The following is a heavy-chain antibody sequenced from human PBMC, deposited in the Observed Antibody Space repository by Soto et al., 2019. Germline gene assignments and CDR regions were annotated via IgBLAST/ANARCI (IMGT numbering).Heavy chain of an antibody. D-gene: IGHD3-22*01. CDR3: ARGTPTYYYDSSGYPNLGVFDY. CDR2: IIPIFGTA. V-gene: IGHV1-69*13. Sequence: SVKVSCKASGCTFSSYAISCVRQAPGQVLEWMGGIIPIFGTANYAQKFQGRVTITADESTSTAYMELSSLRSEDTAVYYCARGTPTYYYDSSGYPNLGVFDYWGQGTLVTVSS. CDR1: GCTFSSYA. J-gene: IGHJ4*02.